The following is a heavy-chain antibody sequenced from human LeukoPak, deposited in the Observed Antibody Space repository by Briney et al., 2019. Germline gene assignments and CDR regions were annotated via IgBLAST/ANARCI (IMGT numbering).Heavy chain of an antibody. Sequence: ASVKVSFKASGGTFSSYAISWVRQAPGQGLEWMGIINPSGGSTSYAQKFQGRVTMTRDTSTSTVYMELSSLRSEDTAVYYCARVSGRGIVFDYWGQGTLVTVSS. CDR2: INPSGGST. CDR1: GGTFSSYA. CDR3: ARVSGRGIVFDY. J-gene: IGHJ4*02. V-gene: IGHV1-46*01. D-gene: IGHD3-10*01.